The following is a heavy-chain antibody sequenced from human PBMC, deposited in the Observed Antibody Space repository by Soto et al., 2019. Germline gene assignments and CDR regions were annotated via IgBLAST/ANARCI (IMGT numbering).Heavy chain of an antibody. J-gene: IGHJ3*02. Sequence: QVQLQESGPGLVKPSETLSLTCSVSGGSISFYNWTWIRPSPGKELEWIGDIYHSERTNYNPSLKSRVTISVDTSKDQFSLQLSSVTAADTAVYYCEKGDSTTNGDSFDIWGQGTMVTVSP. CDR1: GGSISFYN. V-gene: IGHV4-59*01. CDR2: IYHSERT. CDR3: EKGDSTTNGDSFDI. D-gene: IGHD6-13*01.